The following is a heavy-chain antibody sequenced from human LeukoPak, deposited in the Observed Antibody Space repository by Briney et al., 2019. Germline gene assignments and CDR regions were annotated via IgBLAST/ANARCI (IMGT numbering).Heavy chain of an antibody. CDR3: AKEAYYDILTGYGMDV. CDR2: ISGSGGST. J-gene: IGHJ6*02. Sequence: GGSLRLSCAASVFTFSSYAMSWVRQAPGKGLEWVSAISGSGGSTYYADSVKGRFTISRDNSKNTLYLQMNRLRAEDTAVYYCAKEAYYDILTGYGMDVWGQGTTVTVSS. CDR1: VFTFSSYA. D-gene: IGHD3-9*01. V-gene: IGHV3-23*01.